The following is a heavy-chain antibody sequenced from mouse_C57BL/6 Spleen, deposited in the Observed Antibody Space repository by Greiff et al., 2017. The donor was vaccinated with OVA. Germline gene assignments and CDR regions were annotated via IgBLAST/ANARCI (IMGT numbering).Heavy chain of an antibody. D-gene: IGHD1-1*01. V-gene: IGHV6-6*01. Sequence: EVKVEESGGGLVQPGGSMKLSCAASGFTFSDAWMDWVRQSPEKGLEWVAEIRNKANNHATYYAESVKGRFTISRDDSKSSVYLQMNSLRAEDTGIDYCTRRHGSSYYFDCWGQGTTLTVAS. CDR1: GFTFSDAW. CDR2: IRNKANNHAT. J-gene: IGHJ2*01. CDR3: TRRHGSSYYFDC.